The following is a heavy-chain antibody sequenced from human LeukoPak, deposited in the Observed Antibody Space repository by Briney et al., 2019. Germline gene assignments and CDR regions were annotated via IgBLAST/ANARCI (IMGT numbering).Heavy chain of an antibody. Sequence: GGSLRLSCAASGFTFSSYGMHWVRQAPGKGLEWVAVISYDGSNKYYADSVKGRFTISRDNSKDTLYLQMNSLRAEDTAVYYCAKESPITMVRGVMPVIDYWGQGTLVTVSS. CDR2: ISYDGSNK. CDR1: GFTFSSYG. J-gene: IGHJ4*02. CDR3: AKESPITMVRGVMPVIDY. V-gene: IGHV3-30*18. D-gene: IGHD3-10*01.